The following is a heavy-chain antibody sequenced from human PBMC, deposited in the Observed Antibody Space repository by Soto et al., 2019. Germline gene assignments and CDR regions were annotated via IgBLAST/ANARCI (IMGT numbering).Heavy chain of an antibody. Sequence: GASVKVSCKASGGTFSSYAISWVRQAPGQGLEWMGGIIPIFGTANYAQKFQGRVTITADESTSAAYMELSSLRSEDTAVYYCAREIRCYSSSWYSSGVFDIWGQGSMVPVSS. J-gene: IGHJ3*02. CDR3: AREIRCYSSSWYSSGVFDI. V-gene: IGHV1-69*13. CDR2: IIPIFGTA. CDR1: GGTFSSYA. D-gene: IGHD6-13*01.